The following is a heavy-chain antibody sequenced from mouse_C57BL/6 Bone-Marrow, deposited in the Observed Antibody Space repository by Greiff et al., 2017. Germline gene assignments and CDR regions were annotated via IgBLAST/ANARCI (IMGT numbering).Heavy chain of an antibody. Sequence: VQLQQPGAELVKPGASVKLSCKASGYTFTSYWMHWVKQRPGRGLEWIGRIDPNSGGTKYNEKFKSKATLTVDKPSSTAYMQLSSLTSEDSAVYYCASGTYYSNSYAMDYWGQGNSVTVSS. CDR3: ASGTYYSNSYAMDY. V-gene: IGHV1-72*01. D-gene: IGHD2-5*01. CDR2: IDPNSGGT. CDR1: GYTFTSYW. J-gene: IGHJ4*01.